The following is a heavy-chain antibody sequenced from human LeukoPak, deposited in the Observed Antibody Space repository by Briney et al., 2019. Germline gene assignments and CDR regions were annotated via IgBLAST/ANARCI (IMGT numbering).Heavy chain of an antibody. Sequence: GASVKISCEASGYSFTDYYMHWVRQAPGQGLEWMGWINSNSGGTSYAQKFQGRVTMTRDTSISTAYMELSGLRSDDTAVYYCARDMYERWVDPWGQGTLVTVSS. CDR3: ARDMYERWVDP. CDR2: INSNSGGT. D-gene: IGHD2-8*01. J-gene: IGHJ5*02. V-gene: IGHV1-2*02. CDR1: GYSFTDYY.